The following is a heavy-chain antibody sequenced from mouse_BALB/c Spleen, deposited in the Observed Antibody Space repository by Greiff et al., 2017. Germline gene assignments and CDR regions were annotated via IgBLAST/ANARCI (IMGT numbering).Heavy chain of an antibody. J-gene: IGHJ3*01. CDR2: ISDGGSYT. V-gene: IGHV5-4*02. D-gene: IGHD1-1*01. CDR3: ARDGTTVGGFAY. CDR1: GFTFSDYY. Sequence: EVQGVESGGGLVKPGGSLKLSCAASGFTFSDYYMYWVRQTPEKRLEWVATISDGGSYTYYPDSVKGRFTISRDNAKNNLYLQMSSLKSEDTAMYYCARDGTTVGGFAYWGQGTLVTVSA.